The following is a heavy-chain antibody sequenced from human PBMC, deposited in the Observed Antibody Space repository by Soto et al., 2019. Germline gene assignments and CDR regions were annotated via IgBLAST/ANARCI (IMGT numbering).Heavy chain of an antibody. V-gene: IGHV3-30-3*01. CDR3: ARVAVAGTSEYVQH. J-gene: IGHJ1*01. CDR2: ISYDGSNK. CDR1: GFTFSSYA. D-gene: IGHD6-19*01. Sequence: QVQLVESGGGVVQPGRSLRLSCAASGFTFSSYAMHWVRQAPGKGLEWVAVISYDGSNKYYADSVKGRFTISRDNSKNPLYLQMNSLRAEDTAVYYCARVAVAGTSEYVQHWGQGTLVTVSS.